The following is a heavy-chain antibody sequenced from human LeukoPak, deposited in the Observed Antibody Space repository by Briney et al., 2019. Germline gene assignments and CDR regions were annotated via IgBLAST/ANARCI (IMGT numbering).Heavy chain of an antibody. Sequence: AGGSLRLSCAASGFTFSSYWMHWVRQAPGKGLVWVSRINSDGSSTSYADSVKGRFTISRDNSKNTLYLQMNSLRAEDTAVYYCAKHPLGGPYFDYWGQGTLVTVSS. CDR3: AKHPLGGPYFDY. V-gene: IGHV3-74*01. J-gene: IGHJ4*02. CDR2: INSDGSST. CDR1: GFTFSSYW.